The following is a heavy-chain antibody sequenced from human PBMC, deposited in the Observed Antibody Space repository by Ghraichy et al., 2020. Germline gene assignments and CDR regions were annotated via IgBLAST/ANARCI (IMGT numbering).Heavy chain of an antibody. CDR1: GFSISSDGYY. CDR3: ARGGFFDWLPDNWFDP. D-gene: IGHD3-9*01. Sequence: SETLSLTCAVSGFSISSDGYYWSWILQHPGKGLEWIRYIYYSGSTYYNPFLKSRVTISVDTSNKQFSQKLSAVTAADTAVYYCARGGFFDWLPDNWFDPWGQGTLVTVSS. V-gene: IGHV4-31*11. CDR2: IYYSGST. J-gene: IGHJ5*02.